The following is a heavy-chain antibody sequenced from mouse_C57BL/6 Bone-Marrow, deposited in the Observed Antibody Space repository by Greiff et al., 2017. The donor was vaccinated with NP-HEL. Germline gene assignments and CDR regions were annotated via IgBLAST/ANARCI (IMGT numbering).Heavy chain of an antibody. V-gene: IGHV14-4*01. J-gene: IGHJ2*01. CDR3: RGGHFDY. CDR2: IDPENGDT. Sequence: VQLKESGAELVRPGASVKLSCTASGFNIKDDYMHWVKQRPEQGLEWIGWIDPENGDTEYASKFQGKATITADTSSNTAYLQLSSLTSEDTAVYCCRGGHFDYWGQGTTLTVSS. CDR1: GFNIKDDY. D-gene: IGHD1-1*02.